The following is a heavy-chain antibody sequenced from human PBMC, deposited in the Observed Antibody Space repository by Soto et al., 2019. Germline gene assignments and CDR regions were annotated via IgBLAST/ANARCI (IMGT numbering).Heavy chain of an antibody. CDR1: GFTFDSYT. J-gene: IGHJ6*02. V-gene: IGHV3-33*01. CDR3: ARGVRGVAAARTHYWYGMDV. D-gene: IGHD6-13*01. Sequence: GGSLRLSCAASGFTFDSYTMDWVRQAPGKGLEWVAAVWYDGSNESYLDSVKGRFTISRDNSKNMLYLQMNSLRAEDTAVYYCARGVRGVAAARTHYWYGMDVWGQGTTVTVSS. CDR2: VWYDGSNE.